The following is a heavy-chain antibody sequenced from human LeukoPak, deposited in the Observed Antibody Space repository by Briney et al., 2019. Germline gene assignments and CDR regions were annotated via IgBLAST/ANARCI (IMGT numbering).Heavy chain of an antibody. CDR1: GGSFSGYY. Sequence: PSETLSLTCAVYGGSFSGYYWSWIRQPPGKGLEWIGEINHSGSTNYNPSLKSRVTISVDTSKNQFSLKLSSVTAADTAVYYCARNWGHYCSGGSCYQLGRASFDYWGQGTLVTVSS. V-gene: IGHV4-34*01. J-gene: IGHJ4*02. CDR3: ARNWGHYCSGGSCYQLGRASFDY. D-gene: IGHD2-15*01. CDR2: INHSGST.